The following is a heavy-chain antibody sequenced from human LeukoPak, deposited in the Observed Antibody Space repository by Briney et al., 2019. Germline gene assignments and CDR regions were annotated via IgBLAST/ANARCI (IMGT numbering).Heavy chain of an antibody. Sequence: SQTLSLTCAISGDSVSSNTVTWNWIRQSPSRGLEWLGRTYYRSKWSNDYAVSVKSRIIINPDTSKNQFFLQLNSVTPEDTAVYYCARVVGGTFQHWGQGTLVTASS. CDR3: ARVVGGTFQH. V-gene: IGHV6-1*01. CDR2: TYYRSKWSN. J-gene: IGHJ1*01. CDR1: GDSVSSNTVT. D-gene: IGHD2-15*01.